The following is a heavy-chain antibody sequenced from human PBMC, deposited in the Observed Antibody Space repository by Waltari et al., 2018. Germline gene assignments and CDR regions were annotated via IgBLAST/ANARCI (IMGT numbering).Heavy chain of an antibody. V-gene: IGHV4-34*01. D-gene: IGHD2-15*01. Sequence: QVQLQQWGAGLLKPSETLSLTCAVYGGSFSGYYWSWIRQSPGKGLEWIGEINHSGSTNYNPSLKSRVTISVDTSKNQFSLKLSSVTAADTAVYYCARGDCSGGSCYSVYNWFDPWGQGTLVTVSS. CDR1: GGSFSGYY. J-gene: IGHJ5*02. CDR2: INHSGST. CDR3: ARGDCSGGSCYSVYNWFDP.